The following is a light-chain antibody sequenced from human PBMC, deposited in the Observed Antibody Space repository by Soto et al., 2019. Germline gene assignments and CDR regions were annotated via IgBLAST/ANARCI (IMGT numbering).Light chain of an antibody. V-gene: IGKV3-20*01. CDR3: HQYGDSPQT. Sequence: ESVLTQSPGTLSLSPGERATLSCRGSQSVTSAHLAWYRQKVGQAPRLLIYGASNRATGIPDRFSGSGSGTDFTLTISRLEPEDFAVYYCHQYGDSPQTFGQGTKVDIK. J-gene: IGKJ1*01. CDR2: GAS. CDR1: QSVTSAH.